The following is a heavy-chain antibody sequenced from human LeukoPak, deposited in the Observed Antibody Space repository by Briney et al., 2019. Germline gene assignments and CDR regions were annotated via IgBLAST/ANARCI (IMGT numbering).Heavy chain of an antibody. J-gene: IGHJ4*02. Sequence: PGGSLRLSCAASVFTVTINYMRCVRHAPGKRLEWVSVIYSGGITYYADSVKGRFTISRDNSKNTLYLQMNSLRAEDTAVYYCARVIQLWLMLDYWGQGTLVTVSS. CDR1: VFTVTINY. CDR3: ARVIQLWLMLDY. V-gene: IGHV3-53*01. CDR2: IYSGGIT. D-gene: IGHD5-18*01.